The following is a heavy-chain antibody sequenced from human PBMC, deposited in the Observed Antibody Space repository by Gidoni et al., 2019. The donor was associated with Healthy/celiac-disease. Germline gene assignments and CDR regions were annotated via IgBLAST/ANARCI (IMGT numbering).Heavy chain of an antibody. CDR3: ARDSYRGYSCVFDY. Sequence: QVQLVESGGGVVQPGGSLRLSCAAAGVPLSSYGMPWVRQAPGKGLEWVAVIWYDGSNKYYADSVKGRFTISRDNSKNTLYLQMNSLRAEDTAVYYCARDSYRGYSCVFDYWGQGTLVTVSS. D-gene: IGHD5-18*01. J-gene: IGHJ4*02. CDR1: GVPLSSYG. CDR2: IWYDGSNK. V-gene: IGHV3-33*01.